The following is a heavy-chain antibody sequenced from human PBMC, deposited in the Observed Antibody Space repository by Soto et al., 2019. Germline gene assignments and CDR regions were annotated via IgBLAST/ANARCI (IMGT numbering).Heavy chain of an antibody. Sequence: ASLKLSCKASGYTFTSYGISRVRQAPGQGLEWMGWIGAYNGNTNYAQKLQGRVTMTTDTSTSTAYMELRSLRSEDTAVYYSARWNVHYGTPDYWGEGILVTGSS. CDR2: IGAYNGNT. D-gene: IGHD1-1*01. CDR3: ARWNVHYGTPDY. J-gene: IGHJ4*02. V-gene: IGHV1-18*01. CDR1: GYTFTSYG.